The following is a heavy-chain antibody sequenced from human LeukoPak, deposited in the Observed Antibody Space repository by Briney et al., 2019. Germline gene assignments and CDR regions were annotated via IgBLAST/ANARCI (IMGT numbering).Heavy chain of an antibody. D-gene: IGHD2/OR15-2a*01. CDR3: LPLLSRPYVEDGFDI. Sequence: PGGSLRLSCAASGFAFSTSWMHWVRQAPGKGLEWASYISSSSSYTKYADSVKGRFTISRDNARNSLYLQMNSLRAEDTAVYYCLPLLSRPYVEDGFDIWGQGTMVTVSS. CDR1: GFAFSTSW. CDR2: ISSSSSYT. J-gene: IGHJ3*02. V-gene: IGHV3-11*06.